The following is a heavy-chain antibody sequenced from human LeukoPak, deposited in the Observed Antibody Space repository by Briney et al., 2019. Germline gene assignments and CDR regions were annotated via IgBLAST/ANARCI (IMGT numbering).Heavy chain of an antibody. D-gene: IGHD3-10*01. CDR2: LSYDGSNK. Sequence: GRSLRLSCAASGFTYSSYGMHWVRQAPAKGPEWVAVLSYDGSNKDYADSVKGRFTISRDNSKNTLYLQMNSLRAEDTAVYYCAKGPHFTMVRGVTFLDYWGQGTQVTVSS. J-gene: IGHJ4*02. CDR1: GFTYSSYG. V-gene: IGHV3-30*18. CDR3: AKGPHFTMVRGVTFLDY.